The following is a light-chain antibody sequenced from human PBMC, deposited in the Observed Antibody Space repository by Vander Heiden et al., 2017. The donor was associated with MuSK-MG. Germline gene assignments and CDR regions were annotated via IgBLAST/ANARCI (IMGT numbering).Light chain of an antibody. Sequence: LPVTLGQPASISCRSSQSLLHSNGNTYLIWFQQRPGQSPRRLISKVSDRDSGVPDRFSSSGSDTDFTLKISRVEAEDVGVYYCMESTHFLTFGGGTKVEIK. J-gene: IGKJ4*01. CDR3: MESTHFLT. V-gene: IGKV2-30*02. CDR2: KVS. CDR1: QSLLHSNGNTY.